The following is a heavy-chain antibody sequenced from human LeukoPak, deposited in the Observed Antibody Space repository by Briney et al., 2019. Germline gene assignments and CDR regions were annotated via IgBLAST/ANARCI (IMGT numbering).Heavy chain of an antibody. CDR1: GCTFSSYA. D-gene: IGHD1-26*01. J-gene: IGHJ4*02. V-gene: IGHV1-69*13. Sequence: ASVKVSCKASGCTFSSYAISWVRQAPGQGLEWMGGIIPIFGTANYAQKFQGRVTITADESTSTAYMELSSLRSEDTAVYYCARGVLSGSYYCPGNFDYWGQGTLVTVSS. CDR2: IIPIFGTA. CDR3: ARGVLSGSYYCPGNFDY.